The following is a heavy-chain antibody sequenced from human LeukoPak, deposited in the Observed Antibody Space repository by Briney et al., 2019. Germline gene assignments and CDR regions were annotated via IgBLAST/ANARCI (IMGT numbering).Heavy chain of an antibody. Sequence: ASVNVSCKASGYTFTSYDISWVRQAPGQGLEWMGWISAYNGNTNYAQKLQGRVTMTTDTSTSTAYMELRSLRSDDTAVYYCARGPPRVIIPEEYFGYWGQGTLVTLSS. J-gene: IGHJ4*02. CDR1: GYTFTSYD. CDR3: ARGPPRVIIPEEYFGY. D-gene: IGHD3-10*01. V-gene: IGHV1-18*01. CDR2: ISAYNGNT.